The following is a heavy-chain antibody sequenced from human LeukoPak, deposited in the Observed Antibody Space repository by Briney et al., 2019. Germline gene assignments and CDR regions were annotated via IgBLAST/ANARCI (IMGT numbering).Heavy chain of an antibody. CDR2: ISWNSGSI. D-gene: IGHD2-15*01. J-gene: IGHJ2*01. CDR3: ARDGLAAATLHWCFDL. Sequence: GGSLRLSCAASGFTFDDYAMHWVRQAPGKGLEWVSGISWNSGSIGYADSVKGRFTISRDNAKNSLYLQMNSLRAEDTAVYYCARDGLAAATLHWCFDLWGRGTLVTVSS. CDR1: GFTFDDYA. V-gene: IGHV3-9*01.